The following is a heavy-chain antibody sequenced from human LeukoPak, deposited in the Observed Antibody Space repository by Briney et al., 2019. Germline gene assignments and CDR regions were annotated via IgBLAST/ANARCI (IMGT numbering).Heavy chain of an antibody. CDR1: GFTFSSYA. V-gene: IGHV3-23*01. D-gene: IGHD2-21*01. Sequence: GSLRLSCAASGFTFSSYAMSWVRQAPGKGLEWVSAISGSGGSTYYADSVKGRFTISRDNSKNTLYLQMNSLRAEDTAVYYCAKVIRYYYYCGMDVWGQGTTVTVSS. CDR2: ISGSGGST. J-gene: IGHJ6*02. CDR3: AKVIRYYYYCGMDV.